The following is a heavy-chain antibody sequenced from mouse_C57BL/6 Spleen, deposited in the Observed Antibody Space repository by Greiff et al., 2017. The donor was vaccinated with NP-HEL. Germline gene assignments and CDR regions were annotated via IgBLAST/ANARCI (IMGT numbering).Heavy chain of an antibody. Sequence: QVQLKESGAELVKPGASVKISCKASGYAFSSYWMNWVKQRPGKGLEWIGQIYPGDGDTNYNGKFKGKATLTADKSSSTAYMQLSSLTSEDSAVYFCARSGTKDYAMDYWGQGTSVTVSS. CDR1: GYAFSSYW. V-gene: IGHV1-80*01. D-gene: IGHD3-3*01. J-gene: IGHJ4*01. CDR2: IYPGDGDT. CDR3: ARSGTKDYAMDY.